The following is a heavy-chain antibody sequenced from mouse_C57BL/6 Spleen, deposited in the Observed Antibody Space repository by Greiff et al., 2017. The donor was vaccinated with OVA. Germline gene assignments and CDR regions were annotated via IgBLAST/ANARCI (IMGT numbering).Heavy chain of an antibody. CDR2: ISSGGSYT. J-gene: IGHJ2*01. CDR3: ARRPGDWPFDY. V-gene: IGHV5-6*01. Sequence: EVQRVESGGDLVKPGGSLKLSCAASGFTFSSYGMSWVRQTPDKRLEWVATISSGGSYTYYPDSVKGRFTISRANAKTTLYLQMSSLKSEDTAMYDCARRPGDWPFDYWGQGTTLTVSS. CDR1: GFTFSSYG. D-gene: IGHD3-3*01.